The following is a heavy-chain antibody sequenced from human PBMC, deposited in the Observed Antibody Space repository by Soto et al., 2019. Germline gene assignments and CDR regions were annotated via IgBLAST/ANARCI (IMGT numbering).Heavy chain of an antibody. CDR3: ALGGDRYYFGAVY. V-gene: IGHV1-69*01. J-gene: IGHJ4*02. CDR2: IIPKLGSA. Sequence: QVQLVQSGAEVKEPGSSVKVSCKASGGGNLRDYRTTWVRRAPGQGLEWMGGIIPKLGSANYAQNFQGRVTVTVDESTNTVYEELRSLRSDDTAVYYCALGGDRYYFGAVYWGQGTPFTVSS. CDR1: GGGNLRDYR. D-gene: IGHD2-21*01.